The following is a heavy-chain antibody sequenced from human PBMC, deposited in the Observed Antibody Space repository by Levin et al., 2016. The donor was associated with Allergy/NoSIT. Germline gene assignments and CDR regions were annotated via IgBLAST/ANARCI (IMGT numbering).Heavy chain of an antibody. D-gene: IGHD6-19*01. Sequence: WVRQAPGQGFEWMGWISAYNGNTNYAQKFQGRVTMTTDTSTSTAYMELRSLRSDDTAVYYCARDNFVAESNWEPKDYGMDVWGQGTTVTVSS. CDR2: ISAYNGNT. J-gene: IGHJ6*02. CDR3: ARDNFVAESNWEPKDYGMDV. V-gene: IGHV1-18*01.